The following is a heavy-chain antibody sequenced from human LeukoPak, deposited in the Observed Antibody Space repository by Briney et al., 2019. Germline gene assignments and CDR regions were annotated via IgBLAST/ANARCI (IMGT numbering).Heavy chain of an antibody. Sequence: SGGSLRLSCAASGFTFSSYGMHWVRQAPGKGLEWVAVIWYDGSNKYYADSVKGRFTISRDNSKNTLYLQMNSLRAEDTAVYYCARGRYYDFWSGYWDYRGQGTLVTVSS. CDR1: GFTFSSYG. J-gene: IGHJ4*02. CDR2: IWYDGSNK. D-gene: IGHD3-3*01. CDR3: ARGRYYDFWSGYWDY. V-gene: IGHV3-33*01.